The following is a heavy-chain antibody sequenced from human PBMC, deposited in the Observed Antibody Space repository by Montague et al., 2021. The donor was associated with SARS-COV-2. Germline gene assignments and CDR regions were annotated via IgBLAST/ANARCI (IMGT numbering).Heavy chain of an antibody. J-gene: IGHJ4*02. CDR3: AHRDSGRMAAAGFDY. Sequence: PALVTPTQTLTLTCAFSGFSLSTSGVGVGWIRQPPGKALEWLALXYWXSYKRYSPSLKGRLTITKDTSKNQVVLTMTNMDPVDTATYYCAHRDSGRMAAAGFDYWGQGTLVTVSS. D-gene: IGHD6-13*01. CDR1: GFSLSTSGVG. CDR2: XYWXSYK. V-gene: IGHV2-5*02.